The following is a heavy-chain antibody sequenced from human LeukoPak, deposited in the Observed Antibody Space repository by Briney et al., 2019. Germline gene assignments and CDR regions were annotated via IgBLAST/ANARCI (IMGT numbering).Heavy chain of an antibody. Sequence: GASVKVSCKASGGTFSSYGISWVRQAPGQGLEWMGGIIPIFGTANYAQKFQGRVTITADESTSTGYVELSSLRSEDTAVYYCARAYGDYSWSGGMDVWGQGTTVTVS. D-gene: IGHD4-17*01. V-gene: IGHV1-69*01. CDR3: ARAYGDYSWSGGMDV. J-gene: IGHJ6*02. CDR2: IIPIFGTA. CDR1: GGTFSSYG.